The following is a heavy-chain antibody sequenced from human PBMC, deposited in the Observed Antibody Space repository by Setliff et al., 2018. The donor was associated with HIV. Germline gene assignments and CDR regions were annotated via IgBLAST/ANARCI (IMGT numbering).Heavy chain of an antibody. Sequence: PSETLSLTCGVSGYSISSDYCWGWIRQPPGKGLEWIGNMCHGGNNNYYNPSLKSRVTISVDTSKNQFFLKVTSVTAADTAVYYCTTDHGEWELRSTQAHRSQTIDYWGQETLVTVSS. V-gene: IGHV4-38-2*02. J-gene: IGHJ4*02. CDR2: MCHGGNNN. D-gene: IGHD1-26*01. CDR3: TTDHGEWELRSTQAHRSQTIDY. CDR1: GYSISSDYC.